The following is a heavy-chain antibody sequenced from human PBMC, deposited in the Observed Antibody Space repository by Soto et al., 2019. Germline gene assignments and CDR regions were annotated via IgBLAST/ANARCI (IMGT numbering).Heavy chain of an antibody. CDR2: MNPNSGNT. CDR3: ARGSDSSGWDLFAP. CDR1: GYTFTSYD. Sequence: ASVKVSCKASGYTFTSYDINWVRQATGQGLEWMGWMNPNSGNTGYAQKFQGRVTMTRNTSISTAYMELSSLRSEDTAVYYCARGSDSSGWDLFAPWRQRTHVTVSS. V-gene: IGHV1-8*01. D-gene: IGHD6-19*01. J-gene: IGHJ5*02.